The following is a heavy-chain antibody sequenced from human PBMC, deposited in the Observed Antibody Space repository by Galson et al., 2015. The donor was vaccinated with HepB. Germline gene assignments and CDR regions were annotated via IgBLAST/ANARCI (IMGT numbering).Heavy chain of an antibody. J-gene: IGHJ2*01. V-gene: IGHV3-53*04. Sequence: SLRLSCAASGFTVSSNHMSWVRQAPGKGLEWVSVIYSGGSTYYADSVKGRFTISRHNSKNTLYLQMNSLRAEDTAVYYCARAPHPPRSYGDFDGYFDLWGRGTLVTVSS. CDR3: ARAPHPPRSYGDFDGYFDL. CDR1: GFTVSSNH. CDR2: IYSGGST. D-gene: IGHD4-17*01.